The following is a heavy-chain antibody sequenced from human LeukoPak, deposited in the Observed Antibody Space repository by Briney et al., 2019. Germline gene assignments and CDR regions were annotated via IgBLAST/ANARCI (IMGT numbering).Heavy chain of an antibody. D-gene: IGHD3-3*01. J-gene: IGHJ4*02. CDR3: ARVITIFGVVILMYFDY. Sequence: GGSLRLSCAASGFTFRSYSMHWVRQAPGKGLEWVSYISSTSSTIYYADSVKGRFTISRDNAKNSLYLQMNSLRDEDTAVYYCARVITIFGVVILMYFDYWGQGTLVTVSS. CDR2: ISSTSSTI. CDR1: GFTFRSYS. V-gene: IGHV3-48*02.